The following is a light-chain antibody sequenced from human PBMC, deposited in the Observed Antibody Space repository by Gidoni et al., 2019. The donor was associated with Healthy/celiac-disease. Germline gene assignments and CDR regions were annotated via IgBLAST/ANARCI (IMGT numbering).Light chain of an antibody. CDR3: QQSYSTPDT. CDR2: AAS. Sequence: DIQMTQSPSSLSASVGDRVTITCRASQSISSYLNWYQQKPGKAPKLLIYAASSLQSGVPPRFSGSGSGTDFTLTISSLQPEDFATYYCQQSYSTPDTFXPXTKVDIK. J-gene: IGKJ3*01. CDR1: QSISSY. V-gene: IGKV1-39*01.